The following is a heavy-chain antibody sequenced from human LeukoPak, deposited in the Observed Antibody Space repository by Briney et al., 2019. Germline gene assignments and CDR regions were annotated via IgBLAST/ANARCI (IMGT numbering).Heavy chain of an antibody. D-gene: IGHD1-1*01. CDR3: AREPHNPRGGFDY. Sequence: SETLSLTCTVSGGSISSYYWSWIRQPPGKGLEWIGYIYYSGSTYYNPSLKSRVTISVDTSKNQFSLKLSSVTAADTAVYYCAREPHNPRGGFDYWGQGTLVTVSS. CDR1: GGSISSYY. V-gene: IGHV4-59*12. J-gene: IGHJ4*02. CDR2: IYYSGST.